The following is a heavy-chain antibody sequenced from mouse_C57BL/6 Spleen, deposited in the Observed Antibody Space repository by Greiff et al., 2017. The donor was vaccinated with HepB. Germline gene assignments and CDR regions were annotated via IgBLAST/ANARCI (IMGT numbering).Heavy chain of an antibody. CDR1: GYSFTGYY. J-gene: IGHJ3*01. CDR2: IYPYNGVS. D-gene: IGHD2-4*01. Sequence: VQLKQSGPELVKPGASVKISCKASGYSFTGYYMHWVKQSHGNILDWIGYIYPYNGVSSYNQKFKGKATLTVDKSSSTAYMELRSLTSEGSAVCYCASPGVDYDRAGFAYWGQGTLVTVSA. V-gene: IGHV1-31*01. CDR3: ASPGVDYDRAGFAY.